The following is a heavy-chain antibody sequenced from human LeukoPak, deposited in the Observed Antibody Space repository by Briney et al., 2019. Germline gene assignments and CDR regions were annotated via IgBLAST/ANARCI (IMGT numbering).Heavy chain of an antibody. CDR2: IWYDGSNK. V-gene: IGHV3-33*01. Sequence: PGGSLRLSCAASGFTFSSYGMHWVRQAPGKGLEWVAVIWYDGSNKYYADSVKGRFTISRDNSKNTLYLQMNSLRAEDTAVYYCALSSYYYDSSGYVYWGQGTLVTVSS. J-gene: IGHJ4*02. CDR3: ALSSYYYDSSGYVY. CDR1: GFTFSSYG. D-gene: IGHD3-22*01.